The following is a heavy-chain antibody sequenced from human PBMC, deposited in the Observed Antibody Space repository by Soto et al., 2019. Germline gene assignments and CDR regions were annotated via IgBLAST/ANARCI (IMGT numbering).Heavy chain of an antibody. J-gene: IGHJ5*01. V-gene: IGHV4-30-4*01. CDR2: IYKSATT. D-gene: IGHD2-15*01. CDR3: ARGRYCLTGRCFPNWFDS. CDR1: GDSISTVDYF. Sequence: SETLSLTCSVSGDSISTVDYFWACILQPPGQALEYIGYIYKSATTYYNPSFEGRVAISIDTSKSHFSLNITSVAAADTAVYFCARGRYCLTGRCFPNWFDSWGQGTLVTVSS.